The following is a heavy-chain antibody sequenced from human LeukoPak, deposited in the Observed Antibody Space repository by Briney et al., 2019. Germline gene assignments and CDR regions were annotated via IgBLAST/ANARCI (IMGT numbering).Heavy chain of an antibody. V-gene: IGHV5-51*01. Sequence: GESLKISCKGSGYSFTSYSIGWVRQMPGKGLEWMGIIYPGDSDTSYSPSFQGQVTTSADKSISTANLQWSSLKASDTAMYYCGRQERDVGFDYWGQGTLVTVSS. CDR1: GYSFTSYS. CDR2: IYPGDSDT. CDR3: GRQERDVGFDY. J-gene: IGHJ4*02. D-gene: IGHD1-26*01.